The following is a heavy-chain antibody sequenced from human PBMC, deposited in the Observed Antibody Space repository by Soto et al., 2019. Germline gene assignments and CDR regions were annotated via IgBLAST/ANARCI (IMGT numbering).Heavy chain of an antibody. J-gene: IGHJ6*02. CDR1: GFTFSSYA. D-gene: IGHD3-9*01. CDR2: ISGSGGST. CDR3: ARDFDWAGGYYYYGMDV. Sequence: GSLRLSCAASGFTFSSYAMSWVRQAPGKGLEWVSAISGSGGSTYYADSVKGRFTISRDNSKNTLYLQMNSLRAEDTAVYYCARDFDWAGGYYYYGMDVWGQGTTVTVSS. V-gene: IGHV3-23*01.